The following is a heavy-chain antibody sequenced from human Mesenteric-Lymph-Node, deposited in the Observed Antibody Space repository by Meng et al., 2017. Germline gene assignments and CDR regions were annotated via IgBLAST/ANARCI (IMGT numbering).Heavy chain of an antibody. V-gene: IGHV4-30-4*01. Sequence: QLHLEEAGPGRAKPSQTPSLICPVCGGSISCGGGYWSWISHPPGKGLVWFGYIYYSGSTYYNPSLKSRVTISVDTSKNQFSLKLSSVTAADAAVYYCGRDQGRELINHWGQGALVTVSS. D-gene: IGHD1-7*01. J-gene: IGHJ4*02. CDR1: GGSISCGGGY. CDR2: IYYSGST. CDR3: GRDQGRELINH.